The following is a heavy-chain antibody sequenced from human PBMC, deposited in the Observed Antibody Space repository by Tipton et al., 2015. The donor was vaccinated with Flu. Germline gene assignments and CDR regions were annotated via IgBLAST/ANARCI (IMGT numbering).Heavy chain of an antibody. V-gene: IGHV1-18*01. D-gene: IGHD4-17*01. Sequence: QLVQSGAEAKKPGAPVKVSCKASGYTFTSYGISWVRQAPGQGLEWMGWISAYNGNTNYAQKLQGRVTMTTDTSTSTAYMELRSLRSDDTAVYYCARKGRYGDYATSAFDIWGQGTMVTVSS. CDR1: GYTFTSYG. J-gene: IGHJ3*02. CDR3: ARKGRYGDYATSAFDI. CDR2: ISAYNGNT.